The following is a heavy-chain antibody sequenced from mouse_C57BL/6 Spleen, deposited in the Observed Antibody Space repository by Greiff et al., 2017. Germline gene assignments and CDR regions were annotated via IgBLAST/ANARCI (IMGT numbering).Heavy chain of an antibody. J-gene: IGHJ2*01. D-gene: IGHD4-1*01. Sequence: QVQLQQSGAELVRPGASVKLSCKASGYTFTDYYINWVKQRPGQGLEWIARIYPGSGNTYYNEKFKGKATLTAEKSSSTAYMQRSSLTSEVSAVYFCARDGNWGGYFDYWGQGTTLIVSS. CDR3: ARDGNWGGYFDY. V-gene: IGHV1-76*01. CDR1: GYTFTDYY. CDR2: IYPGSGNT.